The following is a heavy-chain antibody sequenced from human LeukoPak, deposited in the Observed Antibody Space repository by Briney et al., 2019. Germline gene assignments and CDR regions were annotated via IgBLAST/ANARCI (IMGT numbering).Heavy chain of an antibody. V-gene: IGHV1-69*04. CDR2: IIPILGIA. Sequence: SSVKVSFKASGGTFSSYAISWVRRAPGQGLEWMGRIIPILGIANYAQKFQGRVTITADKSTSTAYMELSSLRSEDTAVYYCARDISVDSWGYYYYGMDVWGQGTTVTVSS. J-gene: IGHJ6*02. D-gene: IGHD6-13*01. CDR1: GGTFSSYA. CDR3: ARDISVDSWGYYYYGMDV.